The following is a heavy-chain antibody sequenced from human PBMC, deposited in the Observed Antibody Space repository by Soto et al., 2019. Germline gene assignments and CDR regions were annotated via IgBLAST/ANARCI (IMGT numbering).Heavy chain of an antibody. V-gene: IGHV3-30*04. CDR2: ISYDGSNT. Sequence: PGGSLRLSCAASGFTFSSFAFHWVRQAPGKGLEWVSVISYDGSNTYYADSVKGRFTISRDNSKNTLYLQMNSLRAEDTAVYYCAKTGFGESYGPLDYWGQGTLVTVSS. CDR3: AKTGFGESYGPLDY. CDR1: GFTFSSFA. D-gene: IGHD3-10*01. J-gene: IGHJ4*02.